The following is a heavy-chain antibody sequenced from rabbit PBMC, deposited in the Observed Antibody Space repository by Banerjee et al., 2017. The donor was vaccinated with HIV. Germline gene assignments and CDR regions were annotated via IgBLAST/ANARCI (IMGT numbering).Heavy chain of an antibody. CDR2: IYVDGRGNT. D-gene: IGHD6-1*01. CDR1: GFDFSSNA. J-gene: IGHJ4*01. V-gene: IGHV1S45*01. Sequence: QEQLEESGGDLVQPEGSLTLTCTASGFDFSSNAMCWVRQAPGKRPEWIACIYVDGRGNTYYASWAKGRFTISKTSSTTVTLQMTSLTAADTATYFCARDYIYGDADYAFGLWGPGTLVTVS. CDR3: ARDYIYGDADYAFGL.